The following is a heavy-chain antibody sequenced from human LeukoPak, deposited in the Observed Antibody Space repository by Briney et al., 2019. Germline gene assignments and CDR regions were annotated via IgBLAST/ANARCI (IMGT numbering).Heavy chain of an antibody. CDR1: GYSISSGYY. CDR2: IYHSGST. D-gene: IGHD3-22*01. V-gene: IGHV4-38-2*02. CDR3: AREPYYYDSSGFYAFDI. J-gene: IGHJ3*02. Sequence: PSETLSLTCTVSGYSISSGYYWGWIRQPPGKGLEWIGSIYHSGSTYYNPSLKSRVTISVDTSKNQFSLKLSSVTAADTAVYYCAREPYYYDSSGFYAFDIWGQGTMVTVSS.